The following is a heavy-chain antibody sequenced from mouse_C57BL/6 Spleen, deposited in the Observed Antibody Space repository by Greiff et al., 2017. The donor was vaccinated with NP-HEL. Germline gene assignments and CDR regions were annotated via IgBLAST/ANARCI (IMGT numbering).Heavy chain of an antibody. CDR3: APITTVVATDYARDY. CDR2: IYPGDGDT. D-gene: IGHD1-1*01. CDR1: GYAFSSSW. V-gene: IGHV1-82*01. Sequence: QVQLKQSGPELVKPGASVKISCKASGYAFSSSWMNWVKQRHGKGLEWIGRIYPGDGDTNYNGKFKGKATLTADKSSSTAYMQLSSLTSEDAAVYFCAPITTVVATDYARDYWGQGTSVTVSS. J-gene: IGHJ4*01.